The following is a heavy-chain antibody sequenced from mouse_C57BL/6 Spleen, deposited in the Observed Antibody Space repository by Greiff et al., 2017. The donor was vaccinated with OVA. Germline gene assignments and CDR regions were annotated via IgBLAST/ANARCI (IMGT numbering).Heavy chain of an antibody. CDR3: ARGGRFDY. J-gene: IGHJ2*01. V-gene: IGHV1-52*01. CDR2: IDPSDSET. CDR1: GYTFTSYW. Sequence: VKLQQPGAELVRPGSSVKLSCKASGYTFTSYWMHWVKQRPIQGLEWIGNIDPSDSETHYNQKFKDKATLTVDKSSSTAYMQLSSLTSEDSAVYYCARGGRFDYWGQGTTLTVSS.